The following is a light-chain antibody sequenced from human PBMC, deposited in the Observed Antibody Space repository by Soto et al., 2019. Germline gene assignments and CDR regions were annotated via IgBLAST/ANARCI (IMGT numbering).Light chain of an antibody. J-gene: IGLJ1*01. CDR1: SCDVGGYNY. CDR2: EVS. CDR3: SSYAGSNKSV. V-gene: IGLV2-8*01. Sequence: QSVLTQPPSASGSPGQSVTISCTGTSCDVGGYNYVSWYQQHPGKAPKLMIYEVSKRPSGVPDRFSGSKSGNTASLTVSGLQPEDEADYYCSSYAGSNKSVFGTGTKVTVL.